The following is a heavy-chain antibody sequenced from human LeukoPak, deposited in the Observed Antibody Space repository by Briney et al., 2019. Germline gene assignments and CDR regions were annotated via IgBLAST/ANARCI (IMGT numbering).Heavy chain of an antibody. CDR3: ARGTEDSGGYRFDY. CDR2: ISSSGSTI. V-gene: IGHV3-48*03. CDR1: GVTCISYE. Sequence: HSGGSLIISSAASGVTCISYEMNWVRQAPGKGLEWVSYISSSGSTIYYADSVKGRFTISRDNAKNSLYLQMNSLRAGDTAVYYCARGTEDSGGYRFDYWGQGTLVTVSS. J-gene: IGHJ4*02. D-gene: IGHD3-22*01.